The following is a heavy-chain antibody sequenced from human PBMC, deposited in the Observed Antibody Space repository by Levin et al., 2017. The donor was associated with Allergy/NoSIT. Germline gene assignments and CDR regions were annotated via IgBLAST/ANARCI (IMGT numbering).Heavy chain of an antibody. Sequence: GSLRLSCTVSGDSSRVSAYHWGWIRQPPGKGLEWIGNIFYSGRTYYNPSLKSRVTISVDTSKNLFSLRLSSVTAADTAVYYCARHSSEMVLFDYWGQGALVTVSS. CDR3: ARHSSEMVLFDY. CDR2: IFYSGRT. V-gene: IGHV4-39*01. D-gene: IGHD4/OR15-4a*01. J-gene: IGHJ4*02. CDR1: GDSSRVSAYH.